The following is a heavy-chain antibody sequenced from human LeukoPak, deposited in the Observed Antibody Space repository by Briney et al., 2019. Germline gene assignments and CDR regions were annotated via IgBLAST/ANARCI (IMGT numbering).Heavy chain of an antibody. Sequence: PGGSLRLSCAGSEFIFGAYWMTWVRQAPGQGLEWVTHINQDGSETYYMDSVKGRFTISRDNAKKSVFLQMNSLTAEDTALYYCVRSLQKFGTRDYWGQGTLVTVSS. CDR2: INQDGSET. CDR1: EFIFGAYW. J-gene: IGHJ4*02. D-gene: IGHD3-10*01. CDR3: VRSLQKFGTRDY. V-gene: IGHV3-7*01.